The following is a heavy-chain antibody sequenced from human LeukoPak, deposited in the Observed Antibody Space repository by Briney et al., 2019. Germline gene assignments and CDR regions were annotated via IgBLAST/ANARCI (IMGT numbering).Heavy chain of an antibody. J-gene: IGHJ4*02. V-gene: IGHV1-2*02. CDR2: INPDSGGT. D-gene: IGHD2-15*01. CDR1: GYTFTGYY. Sequence: ASVKVSCKASGYTFTGYYMHWVRQAPGQGLEWMGWINPDSGGTDYAQKFQGRVTMTRDTSISTAYMELSRLRSGDTAVYYCATRYCRGGSCYVVYWGQGTLVTVSS. CDR3: ATRYCRGGSCYVVY.